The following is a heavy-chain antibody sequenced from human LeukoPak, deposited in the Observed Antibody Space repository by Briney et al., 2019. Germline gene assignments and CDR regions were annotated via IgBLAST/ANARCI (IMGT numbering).Heavy chain of an antibody. D-gene: IGHD5-12*01. V-gene: IGHV1-18*01. Sequence: ASVKVSCKASGYTFTSYGISWVRQAPGQGLEWMGLISAYNGNTNYAQKLQGRVTMTTDTSTSTAYMELRSPRSEDTAAYHCARRIVATTWFDPWGHGTLVTVSS. CDR3: ARRIVATTWFDP. CDR1: GYTFTSYG. J-gene: IGHJ5*02. CDR2: ISAYNGNT.